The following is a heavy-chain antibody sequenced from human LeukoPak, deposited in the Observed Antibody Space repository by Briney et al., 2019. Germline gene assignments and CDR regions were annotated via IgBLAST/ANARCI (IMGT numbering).Heavy chain of an antibody. J-gene: IGHJ6*03. Sequence: SQTLSLTCTVSGGSISSGSYYWSWIRQPAGKGLEWIGRIYTSGSTNYNPSLKSRVTISVDTSKNQFSLKLSSVTAADTAVYYCARGESGMNDYGDYSYMDVWGKGTTVTVSS. CDR3: ARGESGMNDYGDYSYMDV. V-gene: IGHV4-61*02. D-gene: IGHD4-17*01. CDR1: GGSISSGSYY. CDR2: IYTSGST.